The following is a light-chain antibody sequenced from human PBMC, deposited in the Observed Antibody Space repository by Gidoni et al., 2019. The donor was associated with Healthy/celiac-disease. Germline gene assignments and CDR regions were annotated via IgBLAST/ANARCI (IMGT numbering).Light chain of an antibody. CDR1: QSVSSN. Sequence: EIVMTQSPATLSVSHGERATLSCRASQSVSSNLAWYQQKPGQAPRLLIYGASTRATGIPARFSGSGSGTEFTLTISSLQSEDFAVYYCQQYKNWPPAITFGQGTRLEIK. J-gene: IGKJ5*01. V-gene: IGKV3-15*01. CDR3: QQYKNWPPAIT. CDR2: GAS.